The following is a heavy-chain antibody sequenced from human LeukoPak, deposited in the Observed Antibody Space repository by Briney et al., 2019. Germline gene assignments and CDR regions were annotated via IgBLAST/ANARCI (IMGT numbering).Heavy chain of an antibody. V-gene: IGHV4-59*01. CDR3: ARSNTVVLDY. CDR2: IYYSGST. J-gene: IGHJ4*02. Sequence: SETLSLICTVSGGSISSYYWSWIRQPPGKGLEWIGYIYYSGSTSYNPSLKSRVTISVDTSKNQFSLKLSSVTAADTAVYYCARSNTVVLDYWGQGTLVTVSS. D-gene: IGHD4-23*01. CDR1: GGSISSYY.